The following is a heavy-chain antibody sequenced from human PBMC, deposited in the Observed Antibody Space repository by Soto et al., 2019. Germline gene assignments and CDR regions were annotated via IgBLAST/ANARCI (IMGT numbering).Heavy chain of an antibody. CDR2: INGYNGNA. Sequence: QVQLVQSGAEVKKPGASETISCKASGYTFTTYGVSWVRQAPGQGLEWLGWINGYNGNAKYAENLQGRVTMTTDTSTSTAYMELRSLRSDDTAVYYCARMGDVPYDYYGMDVWGQGTTVTVSS. J-gene: IGHJ6*02. CDR1: GYTFTTYG. D-gene: IGHD3-16*01. CDR3: ARMGDVPYDYYGMDV. V-gene: IGHV1-18*01.